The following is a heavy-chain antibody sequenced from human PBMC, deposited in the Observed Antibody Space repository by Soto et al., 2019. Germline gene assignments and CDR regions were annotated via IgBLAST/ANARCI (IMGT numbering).Heavy chain of an antibody. Sequence: QVQLVQSGAEEKKPGASVKVSCKASGYTFTNYAMHWVRQAPGQRLEWMGWINAGNGNTKYSQKFQGRVTITRDTSASTAYMELSSLRSEDTAVYYCARVSGYSLPDYWGQGTLVTVSS. CDR3: ARVSGYSLPDY. V-gene: IGHV1-3*05. D-gene: IGHD5-12*01. CDR1: GYTFTNYA. J-gene: IGHJ4*02. CDR2: INAGNGNT.